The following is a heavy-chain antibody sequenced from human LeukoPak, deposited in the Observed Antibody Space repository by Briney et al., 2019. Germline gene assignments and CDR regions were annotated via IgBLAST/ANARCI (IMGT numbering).Heavy chain of an antibody. J-gene: IGHJ4*02. D-gene: IGHD3-3*01. V-gene: IGHV5-51*01. CDR3: ASTRYDFWSGYPYYFDY. Sequence: GESLKISCRGSGYSFTSYWIGWVRQMPGKGLEWMGIIYPGDSDTRYSPSFQGQVTISADKSISTAYLQWSSLKASDTAMYYCASTRYDFWSGYPYYFDYWGQGTLVTVSS. CDR1: GYSFTSYW. CDR2: IYPGDSDT.